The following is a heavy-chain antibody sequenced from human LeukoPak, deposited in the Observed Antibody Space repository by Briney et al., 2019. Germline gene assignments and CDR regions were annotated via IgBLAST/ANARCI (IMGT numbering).Heavy chain of an antibody. CDR2: IYYSGTT. Sequence: SETLSLTCAVSGGSISSSPYYWGWIRQPPGKGLEWIGSIYYSGTTHYNPSLESRVTISVDTSKNQFSLKLASVTAADTAIYYCAKGAGGFSYYNWFDPWGQGTLVTVSS. J-gene: IGHJ5*02. D-gene: IGHD5-18*01. V-gene: IGHV4-39*07. CDR1: GGSISSSPYY. CDR3: AKGAGGFSYYNWFDP.